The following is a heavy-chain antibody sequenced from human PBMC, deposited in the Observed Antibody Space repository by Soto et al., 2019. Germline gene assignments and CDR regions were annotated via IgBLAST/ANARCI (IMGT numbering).Heavy chain of an antibody. CDR1: GGSFSGYY. D-gene: IGHD3-10*01. V-gene: IGHV4-34*01. J-gene: IGHJ6*02. CDR3: ATGRGVRGVIITTYYYYGLDV. CDR2: INHSGST. Sequence: QVQLQQWGAGLLKPSESLSLTCAVHGGSFSGYYWSWIRQPPGKGLEWIGEINHSGSTNYNPSLKSRVTISVDTSKNQFSLKLSSVSAADTAVYYCATGRGVRGVIITTYYYYGLDVWGQGTTVTVSS.